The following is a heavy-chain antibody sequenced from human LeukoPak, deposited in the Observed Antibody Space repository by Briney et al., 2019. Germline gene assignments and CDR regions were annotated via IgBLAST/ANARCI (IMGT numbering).Heavy chain of an antibody. V-gene: IGHV3-74*01. CDR3: AGACSSTSCYDAFDI. CDR2: INSDGSST. J-gene: IGHJ3*02. Sequence: GGSLRLSCAASGFTFSSYWMHWVRQAPGKGLVWVSRINSDGSSTSYADSVKGRFTISRDNAKNTLYLQMNSLRAEDTAVYYCAGACSSTSCYDAFDIWGQGTMVTVSS. D-gene: IGHD2-2*01. CDR1: GFTFSSYW.